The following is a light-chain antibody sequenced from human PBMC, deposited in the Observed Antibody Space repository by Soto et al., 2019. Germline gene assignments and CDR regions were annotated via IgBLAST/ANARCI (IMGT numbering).Light chain of an antibody. Sequence: EIVLTQSPATLSLSPGERATXXXXASQSVSNFLAWHQQKPGQAPRLLIYGASSRATGIPDRFSGSGSGTDFTLTISRLEPEDFAVYYCQQYGSSPWTFGQGTKVDIK. V-gene: IGKV3-20*01. CDR2: GAS. J-gene: IGKJ1*01. CDR1: QSVSNF. CDR3: QQYGSSPWT.